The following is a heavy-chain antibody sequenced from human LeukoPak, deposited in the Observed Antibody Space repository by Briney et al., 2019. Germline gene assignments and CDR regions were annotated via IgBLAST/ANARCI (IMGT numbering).Heavy chain of an antibody. CDR2: NNTISGDT. Sequence: ASVKVSCKASGYTLSYYYLHWVRQAPGQGLEWMGWNNTISGDTNSAQKFQGRVTMTRYTSINTAYMELTRLRSDDTALYYCARGGTRSNYYDRSRFDPWGQGTLVTVSS. V-gene: IGHV1-2*02. CDR3: ARGGTRSNYYDRSRFDP. J-gene: IGHJ5*01. D-gene: IGHD3-22*01. CDR1: GYTLSYYY.